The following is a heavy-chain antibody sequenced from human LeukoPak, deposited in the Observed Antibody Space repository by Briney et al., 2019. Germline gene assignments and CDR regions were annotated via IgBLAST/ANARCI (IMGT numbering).Heavy chain of an antibody. V-gene: IGHV4-59*08. CDR1: GGSISNYY. Sequence: SETLSLTCTVSGGSISNYYWSWIRQPPGKGLEWIGYISYSGSTNYNPSISSRVAISEDTSRNQFSLRLNSVTAADTAVYYCARHIPVIWSSGYYYGMDVWGQGTTVTVSS. D-gene: IGHD3-3*01. CDR3: ARHIPVIWSSGYYYGMDV. CDR2: ISYSGST. J-gene: IGHJ6*02.